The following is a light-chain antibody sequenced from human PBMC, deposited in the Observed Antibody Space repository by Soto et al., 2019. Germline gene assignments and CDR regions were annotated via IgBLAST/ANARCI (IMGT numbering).Light chain of an antibody. J-gene: IGLJ2*01. CDR1: SSDVGGYNF. Sequence: QSALTQPPSASGSPGQSVTISCTGTSSDVGGYNFVSWYQQHPGKAPKLMIYEVSKRPSGVPDRFSGSKSGNTASLTVSGLQADDEADYYCTSYACSNMPVVFGGGTKLTVL. V-gene: IGLV2-8*01. CDR3: TSYACSNMPVV. CDR2: EVS.